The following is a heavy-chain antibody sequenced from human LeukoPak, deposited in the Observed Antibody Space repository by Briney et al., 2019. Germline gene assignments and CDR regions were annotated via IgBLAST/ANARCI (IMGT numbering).Heavy chain of an antibody. J-gene: IGHJ3*02. D-gene: IGHD3-22*01. CDR1: GFTFSSYS. CDR2: ISSSSSYI. V-gene: IGHV3-21*01. Sequence: GGSLRLSCAASGFTFSSYSMNWVRQAPGKGLEWVSSISSSSSYIYYADSVKGRFTISRDNAKNSLYLQMNSLRDEDTAVYYCARDPQPYYYDSSARAFDIWGQGTMVTVSS. CDR3: ARDPQPYYYDSSARAFDI.